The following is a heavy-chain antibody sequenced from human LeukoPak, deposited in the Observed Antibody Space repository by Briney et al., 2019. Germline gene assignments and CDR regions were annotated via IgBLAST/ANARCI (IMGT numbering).Heavy chain of an antibody. CDR2: ISGSGGGT. Sequence: GGSLRLSCAASGFTFSSYAMSWVRQAPGKGLEWVSAISGSGGGTYYADSVKGRITISRDNAKNSLYLQMNSLRAEDTAVYYCASSIVAAGTSPFDYWGQGTLVTVSS. V-gene: IGHV3-23*01. D-gene: IGHD6-13*01. J-gene: IGHJ4*02. CDR3: ASSIVAAGTSPFDY. CDR1: GFTFSSYA.